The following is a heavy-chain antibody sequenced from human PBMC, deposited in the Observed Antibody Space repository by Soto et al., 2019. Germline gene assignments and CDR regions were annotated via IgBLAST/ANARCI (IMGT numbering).Heavy chain of an antibody. CDR1: GFTFSSYG. V-gene: IGHV3-33*08. Sequence: PGGSLRLSCAASGFTFSSYGMHWVRQAPGKGLEWVAVISNDENIKQYADSVRGRFAIARDNSKNTLYLQVTSLRAEDTAIYYCARGLRSVLDYWGQGALVTVPS. CDR2: ISNDENIK. D-gene: IGHD6-6*01. CDR3: ARGLRSVLDY. J-gene: IGHJ4*02.